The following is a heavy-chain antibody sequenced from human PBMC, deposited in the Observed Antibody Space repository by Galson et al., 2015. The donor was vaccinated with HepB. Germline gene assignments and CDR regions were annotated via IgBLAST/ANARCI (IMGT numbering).Heavy chain of an antibody. CDR2: IIPIFGTT. Sequence: SVKVSCKASGDTFDSYGLNWVRQAPGQGLEWMGGIIPIFGTTDYAQRFQGRLTITADKSTTTAYMELSNLRSEDAAVYYCARDNRLYTSGWYYFDSWGQGTLVTVSS. J-gene: IGHJ4*02. CDR1: GDTFDSYG. V-gene: IGHV1-69*06. D-gene: IGHD6-19*01. CDR3: ARDNRLYTSGWYYFDS.